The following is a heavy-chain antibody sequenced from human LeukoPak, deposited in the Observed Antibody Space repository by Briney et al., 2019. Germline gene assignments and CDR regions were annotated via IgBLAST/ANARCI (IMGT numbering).Heavy chain of an antibody. CDR2: IYSGGST. Sequence: GGSLRLSCAASGFTVSSNYMSWVRQAPGKGLEWVSVIYSGGSTYYADSVKGRFTISRDNSKNTLYIQMNSLRAEDTAVYYCARADYYDSSGYGAYWYFDLWGRGTLVTVSS. D-gene: IGHD3-22*01. V-gene: IGHV3-53*01. CDR3: ARADYYDSSGYGAYWYFDL. J-gene: IGHJ2*01. CDR1: GFTVSSNY.